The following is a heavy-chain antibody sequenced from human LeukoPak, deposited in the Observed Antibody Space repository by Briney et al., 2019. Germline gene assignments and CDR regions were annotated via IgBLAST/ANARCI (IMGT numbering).Heavy chain of an antibody. D-gene: IGHD2-2*01. V-gene: IGHV1-69*13. Sequence: ASVKVSCKASGGTFSSYAISWVRQAPGQGLEWMGGIIPIFGTANYAQKFQGRVTITADESTSTAYMELSSLRSEDTAVYYCARALNCSSTSCSGWEGYYYYYGMDVWGQGTTVTVSS. J-gene: IGHJ6*02. CDR2: IIPIFGTA. CDR3: ARALNCSSTSCSGWEGYYYYYGMDV. CDR1: GGTFSSYA.